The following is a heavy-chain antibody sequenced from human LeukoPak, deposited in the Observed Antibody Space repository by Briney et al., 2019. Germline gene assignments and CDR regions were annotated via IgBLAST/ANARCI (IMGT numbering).Heavy chain of an antibody. Sequence: SSETLSLTCTVSGGSISSYYWSWIRQPPGKGLEWIGYIYYSGSTNYNPSLKSRVTISVDTSKNQFSLKLSSVTAADTAVYYCARAPGGSHYGMDVWGQGTTVTVSS. V-gene: IGHV4-59*01. J-gene: IGHJ6*02. CDR1: GGSISSYY. CDR3: ARAPGGSHYGMDV. CDR2: IYYSGST.